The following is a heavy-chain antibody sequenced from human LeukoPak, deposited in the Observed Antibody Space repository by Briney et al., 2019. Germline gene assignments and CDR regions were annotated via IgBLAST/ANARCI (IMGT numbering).Heavy chain of an antibody. V-gene: IGHV4-59*01. CDR2: IYYSGST. CDR3: ARRLGYCSGGSCYSWFDP. D-gene: IGHD2-15*01. Sequence: PSETLSLTCTGSGGSISSYYWSWIRQPPGKGLEWIGYIYYSGSTNYNPSPKSRVTISVDTSKNQFSLKLSSVTAADTAVYYCARRLGYCSGGSCYSWFDPWGQGTLVTVSS. CDR1: GGSISSYY. J-gene: IGHJ5*02.